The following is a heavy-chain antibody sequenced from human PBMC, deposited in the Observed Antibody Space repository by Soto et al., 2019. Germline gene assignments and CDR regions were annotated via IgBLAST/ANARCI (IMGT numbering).Heavy chain of an antibody. CDR3: ERGRTSDFGSGYYIGVLDI. J-gene: IGHJ3*02. D-gene: IGHD3-3*01. CDR2: LYSGGST. CDR1: GLIVSRNY. V-gene: IGHV3-66*01. Sequence: GGSLRLSCAASGLIVSRNYMSWVRQAPGKGLEWVSVLYSGGSTYYADSVKGRFTISRDNFKNTLYLQMNSLRAEDTAVYYFERGRTSDFGSGYYIGVLDIWGQGTMDPVPS.